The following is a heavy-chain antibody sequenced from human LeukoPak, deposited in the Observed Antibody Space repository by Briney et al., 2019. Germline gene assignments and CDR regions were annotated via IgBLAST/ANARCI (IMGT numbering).Heavy chain of an antibody. V-gene: IGHV3-33*06. J-gene: IGHJ4*02. D-gene: IGHD1-7*01. CDR2: IWYDGSNK. CDR1: GFTFSSYG. CDR3: AKEAGYNWNSVGVFFDY. Sequence: PGRSLRLSRAASGFTFSSYGMHWVRQAPGKGLEWVAVIWYDGSNKYYADSVKGRFTISRDNSKNTLYLQMNSLRAEDTAVYYCAKEAGYNWNSVGVFFDYWGQGTLVTVSS.